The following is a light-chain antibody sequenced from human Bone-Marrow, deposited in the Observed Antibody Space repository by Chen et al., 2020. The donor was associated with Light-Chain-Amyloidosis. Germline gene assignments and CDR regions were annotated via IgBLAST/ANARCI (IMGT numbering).Light chain of an antibody. CDR2: SNS. J-gene: IGLJ2*01. CDR3: QTYDTTLSAPV. V-gene: IGLV1-40*01. Sequence: QSVLTQPPSVSGAPGQWVTISCAGSSANIGTGYDVHWYQQPPGSAPKVVIYSNSNRPSGVPDRFSGSKSGTSASLVITGLQAEDEADYYCQTYDTTLSAPVFGGGTRLTVL. CDR1: SANIGTGYD.